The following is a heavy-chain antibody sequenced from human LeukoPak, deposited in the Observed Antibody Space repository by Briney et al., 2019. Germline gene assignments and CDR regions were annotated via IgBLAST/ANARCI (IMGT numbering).Heavy chain of an antibody. V-gene: IGHV3-23*01. J-gene: IGHJ3*02. CDR1: GFTFSSYA. D-gene: IGHD2-15*01. CDR2: ISGSGGST. Sequence: PGGSLRLSCAASGFTFSSYAMSWVRQAPGKGLEWVSAISGSGGSTYYADSVKGRFTISRDNSKNTLYLQMNSLRAEDTAVYYCAKGRYCSGGSCPRRAFDIWGQGTMVTVSS. CDR3: AKGRYCSGGSCPRRAFDI.